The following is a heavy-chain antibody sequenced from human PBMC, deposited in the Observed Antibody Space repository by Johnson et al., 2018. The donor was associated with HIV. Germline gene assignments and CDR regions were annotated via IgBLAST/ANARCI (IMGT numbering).Heavy chain of an antibody. CDR2: ISSSGSTI. Sequence: MQLVESGGGLVQPGGSLRLSCAASGFTFSSYWMSWVRQAPGKGLEWVSYISSSGSTIYYADSVKGRFTISRDNSKNPLYLQMNSLRAEDTAVYYCARRWELGETAFDIWGQGTVVTVSS. J-gene: IGHJ3*02. CDR1: GFTFSSYW. CDR3: ARRWELGETAFDI. D-gene: IGHD1-26*01. V-gene: IGHV3-48*01.